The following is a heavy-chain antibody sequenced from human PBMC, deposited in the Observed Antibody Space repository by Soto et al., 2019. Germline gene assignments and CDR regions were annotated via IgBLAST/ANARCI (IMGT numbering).Heavy chain of an antibody. CDR2: ISGSGART. CDR1: GFTFINYA. D-gene: IGHD1-26*01. CDR3: AKVATHTGAWDRTSRPCYVMDV. J-gene: IGHJ6*02. Sequence: EVQLLESGGDLVQPGGSLRLSCASSGFTFINYAMTWVRQAPGKGLEWVSSISGSGARTYYADSVKGRFTVSRANSKYTLCLPMNWLRAEDTAVYYCAKVATHTGAWDRTSRPCYVMDVWGRGTTVTVSS. V-gene: IGHV3-23*01.